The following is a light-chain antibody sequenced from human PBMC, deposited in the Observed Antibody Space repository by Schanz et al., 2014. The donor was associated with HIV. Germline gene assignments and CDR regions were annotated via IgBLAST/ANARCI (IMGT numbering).Light chain of an antibody. V-gene: IGLV2-14*03. CDR2: DVR. CDR1: SSDIGGSDY. Sequence: QSALTQPASVSGSPGQSITISCSGTSSDIGGSDYVSWYQQHPGRAPKVLIYDVRDRPSGVSNRFSGSKSGNTASLTISGLQAEDETDYYCSSYSTSDTLVFGGGTKLTVL. CDR3: SSYSTSDTLV. J-gene: IGLJ2*01.